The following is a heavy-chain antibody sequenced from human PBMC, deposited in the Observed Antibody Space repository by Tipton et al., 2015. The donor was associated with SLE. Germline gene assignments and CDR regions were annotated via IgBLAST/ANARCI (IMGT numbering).Heavy chain of an antibody. Sequence: LRLSCTVSGGSISSYYWSWIRQPPGKGLEWIGYIYTSGSTNYNPPLKSRVTISVDTSKNQFSLKLSSVTAADTAVYYCARGGGSFPGYYFDYWGQGTLVTVSS. D-gene: IGHD1-26*01. J-gene: IGHJ4*02. V-gene: IGHV4-4*08. CDR3: ARGGGSFPGYYFDY. CDR2: IYTSGST. CDR1: GGSISSYY.